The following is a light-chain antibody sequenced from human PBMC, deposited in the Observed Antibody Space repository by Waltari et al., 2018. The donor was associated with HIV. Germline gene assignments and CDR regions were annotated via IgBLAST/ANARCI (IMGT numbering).Light chain of an antibody. J-gene: IGLJ1*01. CDR2: GSG. V-gene: IGLV1-40*01. CDR1: SSNIGAGFD. CDR3: QSFDSSLSGYV. Sequence: QSVLTQPPSVSGAPGQRVTISCTGSSSNIGAGFDVLWYRQLPGRAPKRLIYGSGNRPSGVPDRFSGSRSGSSASLAITGLQADDEAEYYGQSFDSSLSGYVFGIGTKVTVL.